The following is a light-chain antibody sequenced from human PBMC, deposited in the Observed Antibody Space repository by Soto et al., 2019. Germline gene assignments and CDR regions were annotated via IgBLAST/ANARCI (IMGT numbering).Light chain of an antibody. J-gene: IGLJ3*02. CDR1: SSDVGPYNY. CDR3: MPFTTSNTWV. V-gene: IGLV2-14*03. Sequence: QSALTQPASVSGSPGQSITISCTATSSDVGPYNYVSWYQQHPGKAPKLMIYEVSNRPSGVSNRFSGSKSGNTASLTISGLQADDEADYYCMPFTTSNTWVFGGGTKVTVL. CDR2: EVS.